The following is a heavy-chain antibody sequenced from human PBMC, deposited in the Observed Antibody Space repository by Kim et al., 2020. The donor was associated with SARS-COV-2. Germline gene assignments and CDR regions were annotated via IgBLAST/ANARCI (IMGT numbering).Heavy chain of an antibody. J-gene: IGHJ3*02. D-gene: IGHD5-18*01. CDR3: ATAQWIQLWLGDAFDI. CDR1: GFTFSSYA. CDR2: ISYDGSNK. V-gene: IGHV3-30*04. Sequence: GGSLRLSCAASGFTFSSYAMHWVRQAPGKGLEWVAVISYDGSNKYYADSVKGRFTISRDNSKNTLYLQMNSLRAEDTAVYYCATAQWIQLWLGDAFDIWGQGTMVTVSS.